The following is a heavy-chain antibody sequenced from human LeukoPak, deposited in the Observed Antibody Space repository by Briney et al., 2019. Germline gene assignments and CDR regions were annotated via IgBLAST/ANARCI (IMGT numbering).Heavy chain of an antibody. V-gene: IGHV1-18*01. Sequence: SVKVSCKASDYTFTSYGISWVRQAPGQGLEWMGWISAYNGNTNYAQKLQGRVTMTTDTSTSTAYMELRSLRSDDTAVYYCARDPALSYYSDRGAFDIWGQGTMVTVSS. CDR1: DYTFTSYG. J-gene: IGHJ3*02. CDR3: ARDPALSYYSDRGAFDI. CDR2: ISAYNGNT. D-gene: IGHD3-10*01.